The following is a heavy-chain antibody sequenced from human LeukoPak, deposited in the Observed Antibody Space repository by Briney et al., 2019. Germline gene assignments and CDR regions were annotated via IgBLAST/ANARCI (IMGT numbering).Heavy chain of an antibody. CDR3: AREFSFGGSPRRNWFDP. CDR1: GYTFTSYY. J-gene: IGHJ5*02. CDR2: IWYDGSNK. Sequence: SCKASGYTFTSYYMHWVRQAPGKGLEWVAVIWYDGSNKYYADSVKGRFTISRDNSKNTLYLQMNSLRAEDTAVYYCAREFSFGGSPRRNWFDPWGQGTLVTVSS. D-gene: IGHD2-15*01. V-gene: IGHV3-33*01.